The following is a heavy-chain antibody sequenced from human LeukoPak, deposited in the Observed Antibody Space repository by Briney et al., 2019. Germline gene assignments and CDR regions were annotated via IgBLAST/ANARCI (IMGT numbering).Heavy chain of an antibody. V-gene: IGHV4-34*01. Sequence: SETLSLTCAVYGGSFSGYYWSWIRQPPGKGLEWIGEINHSGTTNYNPSLKSRVTISVDTSKNQFSLKPSSVTAADMAVYYCARFLQYSSSWYNWFDPWGQGTLVTVSS. D-gene: IGHD6-13*01. CDR2: INHSGTT. CDR1: GGSFSGYY. CDR3: ARFLQYSSSWYNWFDP. J-gene: IGHJ5*02.